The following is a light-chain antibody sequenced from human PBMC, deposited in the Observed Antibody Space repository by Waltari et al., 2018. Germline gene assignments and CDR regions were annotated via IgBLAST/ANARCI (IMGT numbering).Light chain of an antibody. V-gene: IGLV2-14*01. J-gene: IGLJ1*01. CDR1: DSAVGAYYF. CDR2: EVS. Sequence: QSALTQPASVSGSPGQSITISCSGTDSAVGAYYFVSWYQQHPGKAPHLIIYEVSNRPSGISNRFSASKSGNTASLTISGRQAEDEADYYCSSYTTSSAPGVFGTGTRVTVL. CDR3: SSYTTSSAPGV.